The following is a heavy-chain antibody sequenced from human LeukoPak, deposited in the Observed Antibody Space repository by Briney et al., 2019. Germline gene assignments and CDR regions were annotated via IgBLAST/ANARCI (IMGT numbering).Heavy chain of an antibody. CDR1: GFTFSSIYA. V-gene: IGHV3-30*04. Sequence: GGSLRLSCAASGFTFSSIYAMHWVRQAPDKGPEWVAMISYHGSNDYYADSVKGRFTISRDNSKNTLYLQMNNLRVEDTAMYYCARVHDSTGYYHYFDSWGQGTLVTVSS. D-gene: IGHD3-22*01. J-gene: IGHJ4*02. CDR3: ARVHDSTGYYHYFDS. CDR2: ISYHGSND.